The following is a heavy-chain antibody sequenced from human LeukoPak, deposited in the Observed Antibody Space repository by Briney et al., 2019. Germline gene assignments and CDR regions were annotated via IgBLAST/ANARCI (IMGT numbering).Heavy chain of an antibody. V-gene: IGHV3-13*01. D-gene: IGHD1-26*01. CDR2: LGIAGDT. Sequence: PGGSLRLSCAASGFTVNSYAMHWVRQPIGKGLEWVSALGIAGDTFYPGSVKGRFTISRENAKNSLYLQMNSLRAEDTAMYYCARQKQSHGNFDYWGLGTLVTVSS. CDR3: ARQKQSHGNFDY. CDR1: GFTVNSYA. J-gene: IGHJ4*02.